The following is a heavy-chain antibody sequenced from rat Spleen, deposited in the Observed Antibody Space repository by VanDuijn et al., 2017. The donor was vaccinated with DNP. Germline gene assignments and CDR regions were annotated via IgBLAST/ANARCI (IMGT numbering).Heavy chain of an antibody. Sequence: EVQLVESGGGLIQPGRSLKLSCAASGFTFSDYNMAWVRQAPKKGLEWVANVIYDGSRTYYRDSVKGRFTISRDNVKSILYLQMDRLRSEDTATYYCATTFPYKDYFDYWGQGVMVTVSS. CDR1: GFTFSDYN. D-gene: IGHD1-1*01. J-gene: IGHJ2*01. CDR2: VIYDGSRT. CDR3: ATTFPYKDYFDY. V-gene: IGHV5S10*01.